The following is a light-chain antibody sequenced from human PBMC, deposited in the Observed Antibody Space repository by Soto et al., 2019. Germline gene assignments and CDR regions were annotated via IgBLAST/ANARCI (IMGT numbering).Light chain of an antibody. Sequence: QSVLTQPPSASGSPGQSVTISCTGTSSDVGGYKYVSRYQQYPGKAPKLMIYAVSNRPSGVPDRFSGSKSGNTASLTVSGLQAEDEADYYCSSYAGSNNYVFGTGTKVTVL. V-gene: IGLV2-8*01. J-gene: IGLJ1*01. CDR1: SSDVGGYKY. CDR2: AVS. CDR3: SSYAGSNNYV.